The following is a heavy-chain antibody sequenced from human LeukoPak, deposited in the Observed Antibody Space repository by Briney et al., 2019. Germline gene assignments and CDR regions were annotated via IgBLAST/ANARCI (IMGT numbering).Heavy chain of an antibody. CDR2: FDSEDGET. CDR1: GSSLSELF. V-gene: IGHV1-24*01. CDR3: ARDNSVEDTAWWFDP. D-gene: IGHD4-23*01. J-gene: IGHJ5*02. Sequence: ASVKVSRTVSGSSLSELFIHWVRQAPGTGLEWMGGFDSEDGETVYAKKFQGRVTMTRDMSTSTDYMELSSLRSEDTAVYYCARDNSVEDTAWWFDPWGQGTLVTVSS.